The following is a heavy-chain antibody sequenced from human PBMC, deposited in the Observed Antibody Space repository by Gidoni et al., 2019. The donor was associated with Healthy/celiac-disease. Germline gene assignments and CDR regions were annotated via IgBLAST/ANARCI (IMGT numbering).Heavy chain of an antibody. D-gene: IGHD3-3*01. J-gene: IGHJ6*02. Sequence: QVQLQQWGAGLLKPSETLSLTCAVYGVSFRGYSCSWIRQPTGKGLEWIGEINHSGSTNYNPSLKSRVTISVDTSKNQFSLKLSSVTAADTAVYYCARSRYYDFWSGYPTYYYYGMDVWGQGTTVTVSS. V-gene: IGHV4-34*01. CDR2: INHSGST. CDR3: ARSRYYDFWSGYPTYYYYGMDV. CDR1: GVSFRGYS.